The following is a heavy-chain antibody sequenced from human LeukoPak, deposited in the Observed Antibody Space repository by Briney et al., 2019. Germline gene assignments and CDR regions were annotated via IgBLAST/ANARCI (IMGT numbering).Heavy chain of an antibody. CDR1: GYTFTGYY. CDR2: INPNSGGT. CDR3: ARGTYDILTGYGDFDY. D-gene: IGHD3-9*01. J-gene: IGHJ4*02. V-gene: IGHV1-2*02. Sequence: ASVKVSCKASGYTFTGYYMHWVRQAPGQGLEWMGWINPNSGGTNYAQKFQGRVTMTRDTSISTAYMELSRLRSDDTAVYYCARGTYDILTGYGDFDYWGQGTLVTVSS.